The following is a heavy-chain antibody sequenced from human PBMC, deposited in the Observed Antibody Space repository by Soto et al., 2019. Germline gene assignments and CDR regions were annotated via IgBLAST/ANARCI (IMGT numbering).Heavy chain of an antibody. D-gene: IGHD2-15*01. CDR3: ARERWFSPLHYYYLLDV. CDR1: GFTFHNFW. Sequence: EVELVESGGRIVQPGGSLRLSCVVSGFTFHNFWVNWVRQAPGKGLEWVANIHPGGSEAYYVDSLKGRFTISRDNGKNSLYLEMNNLRVEDTAVYYCARERWFSPLHYYYLLDVWGQGTTVTVSS. CDR2: IHPGGSEA. J-gene: IGHJ6*02. V-gene: IGHV3-7*01.